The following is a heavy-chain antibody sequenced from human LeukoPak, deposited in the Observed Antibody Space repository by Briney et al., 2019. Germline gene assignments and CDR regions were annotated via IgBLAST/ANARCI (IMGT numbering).Heavy chain of an antibody. CDR1: GFTFSSYS. V-gene: IGHV3-21*01. CDR2: MGSSSSYI. CDR3: ARDRSGPRGAEYAFDV. Sequence: GGSLRLSCAASGFTFSSYSMNWVRQAPGKGLEWVSSMGSSSSYIYYADSVKGRFTISRDNAKNSMYLQMNSLRAEDTAVYYCARDRSGPRGAEYAFDVWGQGTMVTVSS. J-gene: IGHJ3*01. D-gene: IGHD1-14*01.